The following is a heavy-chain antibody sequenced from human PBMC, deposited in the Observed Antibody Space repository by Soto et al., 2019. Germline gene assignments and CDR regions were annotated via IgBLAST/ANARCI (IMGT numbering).Heavy chain of an antibody. J-gene: IGHJ6*02. D-gene: IGHD2-2*01. V-gene: IGHV4-59*01. Sequence: SETLSLTCTVSGGSISSYYWSWIRQPPGKGLEWIGYIYYSGSTNYNPSLKSRVTISVDTSKNQFSLKLSSVTAADTAVYYCGRALKGYCISTSCYYYYGMDVWGQGTTVTVSS. CDR2: IYYSGST. CDR3: GRALKGYCISTSCYYYYGMDV. CDR1: GGSISSYY.